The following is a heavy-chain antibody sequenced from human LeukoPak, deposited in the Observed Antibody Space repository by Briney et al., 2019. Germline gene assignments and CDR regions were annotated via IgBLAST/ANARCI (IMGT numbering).Heavy chain of an antibody. J-gene: IGHJ4*02. CDR3: ARAEEGGYDFDY. CDR1: GFTFSSYS. V-gene: IGHV3-21*01. Sequence: GGSLRLSCAASGFTFSSYSMNWVRQAPGKGLEWVSSISSSSSYIYYADSVRGRFTISRDNAKNTLYLQMNSLRAEDTAVYYCARAEEGGYDFDYWGQGTLVTVSS. D-gene: IGHD5-12*01. CDR2: ISSSSSYI.